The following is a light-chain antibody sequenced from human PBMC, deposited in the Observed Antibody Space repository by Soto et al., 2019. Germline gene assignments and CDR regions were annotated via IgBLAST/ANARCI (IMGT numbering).Light chain of an antibody. J-gene: IGKJ2*01. CDR3: QQYGTSYT. Sequence: EIVLTQSPDTLSVSAGQRVILSCRASQSVSSGYLAWYQKKPGQAPRLLIYGGSSRATGIPDRFSGSGSGTDFTLTSSRLEPEDFAVYYCQQYGTSYTFGQGTKLEIK. CDR1: QSVSSGY. CDR2: GGS. V-gene: IGKV3-20*01.